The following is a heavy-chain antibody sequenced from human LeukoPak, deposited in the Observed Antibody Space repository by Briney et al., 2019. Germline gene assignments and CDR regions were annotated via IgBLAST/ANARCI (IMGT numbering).Heavy chain of an antibody. J-gene: IGHJ4*02. V-gene: IGHV3-23*01. CDR1: GFTFSSYA. CDR3: AKDGSTSLNWNYVSFWNY. D-gene: IGHD1-7*01. CDR2: ISGSGGSS. Sequence: GGSLRLSCAASGFTFSSYAISWVRQAPGRGRGWVAVISGSGGSSSYADSVKGRFTTSRDNSKNTLYLQMNSLRAEDTAVYYCAKDGSTSLNWNYVSFWNYWGQGTLVTVSS.